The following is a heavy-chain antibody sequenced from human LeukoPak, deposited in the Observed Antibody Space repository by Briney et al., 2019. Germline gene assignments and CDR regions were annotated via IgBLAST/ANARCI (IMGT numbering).Heavy chain of an antibody. CDR3: ARAPGYGAAYYFDY. V-gene: IGHV3-30*04. D-gene: IGHD1-1*01. CDR1: GFTFSKFA. J-gene: IGHJ4*02. Sequence: GRSLRLSCAAAGFTFSKFAMHWVRQAPGKGLEWVAVVSYDGSYKYYADSVKGRFTISRDNSKNTLYLQMNSLRAEDTAVYYCARAPGYGAAYYFDYWGQGTLVTVSS. CDR2: VSYDGSYK.